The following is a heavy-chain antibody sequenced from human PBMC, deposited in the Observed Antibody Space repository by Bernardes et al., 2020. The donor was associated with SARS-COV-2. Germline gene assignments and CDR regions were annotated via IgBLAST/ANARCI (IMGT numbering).Heavy chain of an antibody. CDR2: IISSGSTM. V-gene: IGHV3-48*03. CDR1: GLTFSNYD. D-gene: IGHD3-22*01. Sequence: GGSLILSCAASGLTFSNYDMNWVRQAPGKGLEWVSYIISSGSTMYSADSLKGRFTISRDNAKNSLYLQMNSLRAEDTAVYYCARAYFDSSGRDALDIWGQGTMVTVSS. J-gene: IGHJ3*02. CDR3: ARAYFDSSGRDALDI.